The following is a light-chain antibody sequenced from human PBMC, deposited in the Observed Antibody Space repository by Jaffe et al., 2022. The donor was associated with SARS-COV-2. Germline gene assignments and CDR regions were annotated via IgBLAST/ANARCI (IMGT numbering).Light chain of an antibody. CDR1: TGAVTSGYY. CDR2: STS. CDR3: LLYYGGAWV. J-gene: IGLJ3*02. V-gene: IGLV7-43*01. Sequence: QTVVTQEPSLTVSPGGTVTLTCASSTGAVTSGYYPNWFQQKPGQTPRSLIYSTSNKQSWTPARFSGSLLGGKAALTLSGVQPEDEADYYCLLYYGGAWVFGGGTKLTVL.